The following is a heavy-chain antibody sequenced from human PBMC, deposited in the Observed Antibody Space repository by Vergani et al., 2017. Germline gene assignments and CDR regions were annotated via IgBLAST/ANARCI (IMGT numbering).Heavy chain of an antibody. V-gene: IGHV4-34*01. CDR1: GGSFSGYY. Sequence: QVQLQQWGAGLLKPSETLSLTCAVYGGSFSGYYWSWIRQPPGKGLEWIGEINHSGSTNYNPSLKSRVTISVDTSKNQFSLKLSSVTAAATAVYYCARGRYDCSGGSCYPSMDVWGQGTTVTVSS. CDR2: INHSGST. D-gene: IGHD2-15*01. CDR3: ARGRYDCSGGSCYPSMDV. J-gene: IGHJ6*02.